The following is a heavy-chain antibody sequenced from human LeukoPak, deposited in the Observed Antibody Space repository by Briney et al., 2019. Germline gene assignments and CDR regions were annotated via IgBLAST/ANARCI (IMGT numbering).Heavy chain of an antibody. V-gene: IGHV1-69*06. CDR3: ARDYGLTTVTREPYYYYMDV. CDR1: GGTFSSYA. CDR2: IIPIFGTA. Sequence: SVKVSCKASGGTFSSYAISWVRQAPGQGLEWMGGIIPIFGTANYAQKFQGRVTITADKSTSTAYMELSSLRSEDTAVYYCARDYGLTTVTREPYYYYMDVWGKGTTVTVSS. J-gene: IGHJ6*03. D-gene: IGHD4-11*01.